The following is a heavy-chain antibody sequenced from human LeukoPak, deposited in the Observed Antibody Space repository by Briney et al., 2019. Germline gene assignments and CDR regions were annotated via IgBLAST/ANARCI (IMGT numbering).Heavy chain of an antibody. V-gene: IGHV1-18*01. CDR2: ISAYNGNT. CDR3: ARNEYSGGQVDI. D-gene: IGHD1-26*01. CDR1: GYTFTSYG. J-gene: IGHJ3*02. Sequence: ASVKVSCKASGYTFTSYGISWVRQAPGQGLEWMGWISAYNGNTNYAQKLQGRVTMTTDTSTSTAYMELRSLKSDDTAVYYCARNEYSGGQVDIWGQGTMVTVSS.